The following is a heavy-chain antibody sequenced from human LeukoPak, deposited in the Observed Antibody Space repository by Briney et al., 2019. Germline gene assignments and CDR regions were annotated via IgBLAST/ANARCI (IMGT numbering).Heavy chain of an antibody. CDR3: ARDGLDGYKDY. J-gene: IGHJ4*02. CDR1: GYTFTDYY. CDR2: INPKTGGT. V-gene: IGHV1-2*02. Sequence: ASVKVSCKASGYTFTDYYVHWVRQAPGQGLEWMGWINPKTGGTKYAQKFQGSVTMTRDTSISTVYMELSSLRIDDTAVYYCARDGLDGYKDYWGQGTPVTVSS. D-gene: IGHD5-24*01.